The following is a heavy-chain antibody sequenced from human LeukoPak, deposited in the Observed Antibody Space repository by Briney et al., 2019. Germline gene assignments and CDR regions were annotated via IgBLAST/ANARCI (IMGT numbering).Heavy chain of an antibody. Sequence: SETLSLTCTVSGGSISSSSYYWSWIRQPPGKGLEWIGYIYYSGSTNYNPSLKSRVTISVDTSKNQFSLKLSSVTAADTAVYYCARHLDGLLAFDIWGQGTMVTVSS. J-gene: IGHJ3*02. CDR2: IYYSGST. V-gene: IGHV4-61*05. CDR3: ARHLDGLLAFDI. CDR1: GGSISSSSYY. D-gene: IGHD5-24*01.